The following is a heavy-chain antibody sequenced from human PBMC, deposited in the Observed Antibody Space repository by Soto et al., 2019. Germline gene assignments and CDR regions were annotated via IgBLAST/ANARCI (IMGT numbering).Heavy chain of an antibody. J-gene: IGHJ3*02. Sequence: QVQLQESGPGLVKPSETLSLTCTVSGGSISSYYWSWIRQPPGKGLEWIGYIYYSGSTNYNPSLKTRVTLSIDTSKRQLSMKLSSVTGAETSVYDCARRRLLWFGESHGANDTFLIWGQATMVTVSS. V-gene: IGHV4-59*08. CDR1: GGSISSYY. CDR2: IYYSGST. CDR3: ARRRLLWFGESHGANDTFLI. D-gene: IGHD3-10*01.